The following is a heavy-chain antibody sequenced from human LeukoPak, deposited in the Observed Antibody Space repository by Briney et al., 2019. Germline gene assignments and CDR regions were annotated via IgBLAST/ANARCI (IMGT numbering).Heavy chain of an antibody. J-gene: IGHJ4*02. Sequence: GGSLRLSCAASGFTFSSYAMHWVRQAPGKGLEWVAVISYDGSNKYYADSVKGRFTISRDNSKNTVYLQMNSLRAEDTAVYYCARDPNYGGNSFDYWGQGTLVTDSS. CDR3: ARDPNYGGNSFDY. D-gene: IGHD4-23*01. CDR1: GFTFSSYA. V-gene: IGHV3-30-3*01. CDR2: ISYDGSNK.